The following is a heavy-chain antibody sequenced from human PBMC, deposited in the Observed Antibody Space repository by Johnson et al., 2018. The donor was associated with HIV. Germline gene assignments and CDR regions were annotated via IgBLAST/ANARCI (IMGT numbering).Heavy chain of an antibody. CDR3: ARGRLLWFRELLPASDAFDI. CDR2: IGTAGDT. V-gene: IGHV3-13*01. CDR1: GFTFSNYA. D-gene: IGHD3-10*01. J-gene: IGHJ3*02. Sequence: VQLVESGGGLVQPGGSLRLSCADSGFTFSNYAMSWVRQAPGKGLEWVSSIGTAGDTYYPGSVKGRFTISRENAKNSLYLQMNSLRAGDTAVYYCARGRLLWFRELLPASDAFDIWGQGTMVTVSS.